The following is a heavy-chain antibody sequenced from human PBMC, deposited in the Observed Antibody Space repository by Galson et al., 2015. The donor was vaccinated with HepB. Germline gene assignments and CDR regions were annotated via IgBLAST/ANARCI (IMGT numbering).Heavy chain of an antibody. V-gene: IGHV1-46*01. CDR3: AVHPGGGVAATSDAFDI. J-gene: IGHJ3*02. CDR1: GYTFTSYY. D-gene: IGHD2-15*01. CDR2: INPSGGST. Sequence: SVKVSCKASGYTFTSYYMHWVRQAPGQGLEWMGIINPSGGSTSYAQKFQGRVTMTRDTSTSTVYMELSSLRSEDTAVYYCAVHPGGGVAATSDAFDIWGQGTMVTVSS.